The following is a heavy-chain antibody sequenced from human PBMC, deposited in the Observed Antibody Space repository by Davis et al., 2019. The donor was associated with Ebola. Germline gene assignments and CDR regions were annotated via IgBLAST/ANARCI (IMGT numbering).Heavy chain of an antibody. V-gene: IGHV4-34*01. Sequence: SETLSLTCAVHGGSSSGYYWSWIRQPPGKGLEWIGEINHSGSTNYNPSLKSRVTISVDTSKNQFSLKLSSVTAADTAVYYCARGRNYYYGSGSLFGPWGQGTLVTVSS. J-gene: IGHJ5*02. CDR2: INHSGST. CDR1: GGSSSGYY. D-gene: IGHD3-10*01. CDR3: ARGRNYYYGSGSLFGP.